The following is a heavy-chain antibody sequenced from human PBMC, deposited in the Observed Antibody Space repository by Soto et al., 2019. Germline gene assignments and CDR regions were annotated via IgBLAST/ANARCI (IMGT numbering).Heavy chain of an antibody. Sequence: GGSLRLSCAASGFTFRNHAMHWVRQAPGKGLEGLAVIAYDGSNAFSSDPVKGRFPISRDNSKNTLYLHMNSLRSEDTGVYYCARGDREDILVVVGARPGEYGLDIWGQGTTVTVSS. D-gene: IGHD2-15*01. CDR2: IAYDGSNA. CDR3: ARGDREDILVVVGARPGEYGLDI. CDR1: GFTFRNHA. V-gene: IGHV3-30-3*01. J-gene: IGHJ6*02.